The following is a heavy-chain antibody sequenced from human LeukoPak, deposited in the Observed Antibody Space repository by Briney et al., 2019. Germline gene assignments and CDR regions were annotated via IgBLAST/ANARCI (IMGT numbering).Heavy chain of an antibody. Sequence: GGTLRLFCAASGFTLSSYAMNWVRHASGKGRVEVSSISSSSSYIHYADTVKGRFNISRDNAKNSLYLQKNSLRAEDTAVYYCASTPEGGGNQGNWGQGTLDTVSS. CDR3: ASTPEGGGNQGN. J-gene: IGHJ4*02. V-gene: IGHV3-21*01. CDR2: ISSSSSYI. CDR1: GFTLSSYA. D-gene: IGHD4-23*01.